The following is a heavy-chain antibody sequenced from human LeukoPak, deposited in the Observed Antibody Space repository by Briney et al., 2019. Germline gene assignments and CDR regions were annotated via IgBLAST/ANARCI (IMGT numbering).Heavy chain of an antibody. D-gene: IGHD5-12*01. V-gene: IGHV4-39*07. Sequence: SETLSLTCTVSGGSISSSSYYWGWIRQPPGKGLEWIGSIYYSGSTYYNPSLKSRVTISVDTSKNQFSLKLSSVTAADTAVYYCARDGYSGYDPPYYYYGMDVWGQGTTVTVSS. CDR2: IYYSGST. J-gene: IGHJ6*02. CDR3: ARDGYSGYDPPYYYYGMDV. CDR1: GGSISSSSYY.